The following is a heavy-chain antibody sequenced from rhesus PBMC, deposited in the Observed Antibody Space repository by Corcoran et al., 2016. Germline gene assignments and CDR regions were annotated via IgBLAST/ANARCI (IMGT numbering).Heavy chain of an antibody. CDR1: GGSISSSYYY. V-gene: IGHV4-122*02. Sequence: QVQLQESGPGLVKPSETLSLTCTVSGGSISSSYYYWTWIRQDPGKGLESIGYISYSGSPSNNPSLKSRVTMSRSTSKHQFSLKLNSLTAADTAVYYCAREGSYGNYAWADAFDFWGQGLRVTVSS. J-gene: IGHJ3*01. CDR2: ISYSGSP. CDR3: AREGSYGNYAWADAFDF. D-gene: IGHD4-35*01.